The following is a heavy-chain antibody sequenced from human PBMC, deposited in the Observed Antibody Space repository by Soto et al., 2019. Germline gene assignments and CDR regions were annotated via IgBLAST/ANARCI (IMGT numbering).Heavy chain of an antibody. V-gene: IGHV3-48*02. D-gene: IGHD2-15*01. CDR1: GLTFSTDN. Sequence: GGFLRLSCAASGLTFSTDNMSWVRQAPGKGLEWIAYTNSRSSTRYYADSVRGRFFISRDNAKNSLYLQMNTLRDEDTAVYYCTRDLGYCSGGTCYSEGFDPWGQGTLVTVSS. CDR2: TNSRSSTR. J-gene: IGHJ5*02. CDR3: TRDLGYCSGGTCYSEGFDP.